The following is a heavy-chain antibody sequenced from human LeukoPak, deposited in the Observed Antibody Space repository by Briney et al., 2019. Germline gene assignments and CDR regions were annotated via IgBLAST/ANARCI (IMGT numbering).Heavy chain of an antibody. CDR2: IIPIFGTI. CDR3: ARSNIAARPDYYYYMDV. Sequence: SVKVSCQASGGTFNSYGFSWVRQAPGQGLVWMGGIIPIFGTIRYAQMFQGRVTITPAESTSTAYMELSSLRSEHTAVYYCARSNIAARPDYYYYMDVWGKGTTVTLSS. D-gene: IGHD6-6*01. J-gene: IGHJ6*03. V-gene: IGHV1-69*13. CDR1: GGTFNSYG.